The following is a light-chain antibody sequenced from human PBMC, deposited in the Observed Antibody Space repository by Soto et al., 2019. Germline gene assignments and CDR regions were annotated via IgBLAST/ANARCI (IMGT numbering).Light chain of an antibody. Sequence: DIVMTQSPDSLAVSLGERATINCKSSQSVLYRSNNKNYLAWYQQKPGQPPKLLIYWASTRESGVPDRFSGSGSGTDFTLTISRLQAEDVAVYYCQQYYGTPYTFGQGTKLEIK. CDR2: WAS. J-gene: IGKJ2*01. V-gene: IGKV4-1*01. CDR3: QQYYGTPYT. CDR1: QSVLYRSNNKNY.